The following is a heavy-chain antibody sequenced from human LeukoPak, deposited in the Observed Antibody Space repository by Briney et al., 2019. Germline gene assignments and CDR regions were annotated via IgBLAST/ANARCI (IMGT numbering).Heavy chain of an antibody. J-gene: IGHJ4*02. CDR2: IIPIFGTA. D-gene: IGHD6-13*01. Sequence: ASVKVSCKASGGTFSSYAISWVRQAPGQGLEWMGRIIPIFGTANYAQKFQGRVTITTDESTSTAYMEPSSLKSEDTAVYYCARGGGSSSDFDYWGQGTLVTVSS. CDR3: ARGGGSSSDFDY. CDR1: GGTFSSYA. V-gene: IGHV1-69*05.